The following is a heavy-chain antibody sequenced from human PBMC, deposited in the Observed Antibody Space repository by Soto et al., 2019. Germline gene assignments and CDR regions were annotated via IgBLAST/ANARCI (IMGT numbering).Heavy chain of an antibody. V-gene: IGHV4-39*01. J-gene: IGHJ5*02. Sequence: PSETLSLTCTVSGGSISSSSYYWGWIRQPPGKGLEWIGSIYYSGSTYYNPSLKSRVTISVDTSKNQFSLKLSSVTAADTAVFYCAGAAAGTGNWFDPWGQGTLVTVSS. CDR1: GGSISSSSYY. CDR2: IYYSGST. D-gene: IGHD6-13*01. CDR3: AGAAAGTGNWFDP.